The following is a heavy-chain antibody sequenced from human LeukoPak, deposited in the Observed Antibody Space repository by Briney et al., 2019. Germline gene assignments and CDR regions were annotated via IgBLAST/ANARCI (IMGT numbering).Heavy chain of an antibody. CDR1: GFTFSGYW. Sequence: PGGSLRLSCAASGFTFSGYWMSWVRQAPGKGLEWVANIKQDGSEKSYVDSVKGRFTISRDNAKNSLYLQVNSLRAEDTAVYYCARAPYSSSWYRLLDYWGQGTLVTVSS. CDR2: IKQDGSEK. D-gene: IGHD6-13*01. J-gene: IGHJ4*02. V-gene: IGHV3-7*01. CDR3: ARAPYSSSWYRLLDY.